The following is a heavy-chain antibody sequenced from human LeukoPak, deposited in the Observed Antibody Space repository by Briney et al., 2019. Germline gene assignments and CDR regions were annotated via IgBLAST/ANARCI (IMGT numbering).Heavy chain of an antibody. CDR3: ARHPYSSSWFKY. D-gene: IGHD6-13*01. V-gene: IGHV4-59*01. Sequence: SETLSLTCTVSGGSIRSYYWSWIRQPPGKGLEWIGYISYSGSTNYNPSLKSRVTISRDTSKNQFSLKLSSVTAADTAVYYCARHPYSSSWFKYWGPGTLVTVSS. CDR1: GGSIRSYY. CDR2: ISYSGST. J-gene: IGHJ4*02.